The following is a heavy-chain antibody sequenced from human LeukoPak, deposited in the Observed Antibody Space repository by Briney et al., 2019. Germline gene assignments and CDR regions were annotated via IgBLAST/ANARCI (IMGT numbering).Heavy chain of an antibody. J-gene: IGHJ4*02. D-gene: IGHD2-8*02. CDR2: TSYDGSNK. CDR1: GFTFSSYG. Sequence: PGRSLRLSCAASGFTFSSYGIHWVRQAPGKGLEWVAATSYDGSNKHYADSVKGRFITSRDNSKNTVYLQMDSLRAEDTAVYYCGRDWSMDHWGQGTLVTVSS. CDR3: GRDWSMDH. V-gene: IGHV3-30*03.